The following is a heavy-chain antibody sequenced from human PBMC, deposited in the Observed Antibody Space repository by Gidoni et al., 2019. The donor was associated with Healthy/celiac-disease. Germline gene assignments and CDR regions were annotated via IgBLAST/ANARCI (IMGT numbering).Heavy chain of an antibody. D-gene: IGHD3-16*01. Sequence: QLQLQESGPGLVKPSETLSLTCTVSGGSISSSSYYWGWIRQPPGKGLEWIGSIYYSGSTYYNPSLKSRVTISVDTSKNQFSLKLSSVTAADTAVYYCARQGGGRAFDYWGQGTLVTVSS. CDR3: ARQGGGRAFDY. J-gene: IGHJ4*02. CDR2: IYYSGST. V-gene: IGHV4-39*01. CDR1: GGSISSSSYY.